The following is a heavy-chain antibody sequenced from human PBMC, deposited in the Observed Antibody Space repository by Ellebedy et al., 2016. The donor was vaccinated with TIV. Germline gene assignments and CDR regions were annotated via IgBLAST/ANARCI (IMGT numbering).Heavy chain of an antibody. V-gene: IGHV1-46*01. CDR2: INPIGGST. Sequence: ASVKVSCKTSGYTFTSYHIHWVRQAPGQGLEWLGIINPIGGSTTYAQKFQGRVTMTRDKSTSTVYMDLSSLRSGDTAIYYCARGYGDFDYWGQGTLVTVSS. J-gene: IGHJ4*02. CDR3: ARGYGDFDY. CDR1: GYTFTSYH. D-gene: IGHD4/OR15-4a*01.